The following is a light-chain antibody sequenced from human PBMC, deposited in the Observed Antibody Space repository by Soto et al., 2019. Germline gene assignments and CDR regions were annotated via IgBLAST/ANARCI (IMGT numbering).Light chain of an antibody. V-gene: IGKV1-5*01. Sequence: DIQLIQYQSILSASVGDRVTVTCRSSQDISNYLAWYQQKPGKAPKVLIYHASNLQSGVPSRFSGSGSGTEFTLTISSLQPDDLATYYCQQYNSYSFGQGTKVDI. CDR1: QDISNY. CDR2: HAS. CDR3: QQYNSYS. J-gene: IGKJ1*01.